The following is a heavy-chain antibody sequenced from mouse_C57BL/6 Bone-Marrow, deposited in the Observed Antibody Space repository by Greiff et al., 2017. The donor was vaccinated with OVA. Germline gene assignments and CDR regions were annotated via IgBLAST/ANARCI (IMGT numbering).Heavy chain of an antibody. Sequence: VHVKQSGAELVKPGASVKLSCTASGFNIKDYYMHWVKQRTEQGLEWIGRIDPEDGETKYAPKFQGKATIPADTSSNTAYLQLSSLTSEDTAVYYCASLDSRGYAMDYWGQGTSVTVSS. D-gene: IGHD2-4*01. CDR3: ASLDSRGYAMDY. CDR1: GFNIKDYY. J-gene: IGHJ4*01. V-gene: IGHV14-2*01. CDR2: IDPEDGET.